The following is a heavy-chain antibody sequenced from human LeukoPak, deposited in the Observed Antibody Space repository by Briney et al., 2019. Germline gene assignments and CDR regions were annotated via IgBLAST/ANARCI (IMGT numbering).Heavy chain of an antibody. J-gene: IGHJ4*02. CDR3: AREHITGLLAEY. CDR1: GFTFSSHS. V-gene: IGHV3-21*01. CDR2: INPRSNIV. D-gene: IGHD1-1*01. Sequence: GGSLRLSCAASGFTFSSHSMNWVRQAPGMGLEWISSINPRSNIVFYADSVWGRFTISRDNARNSLYLLMSNLRVEDSGVYYCAREHITGLLAEYWGQGTLVIVSS.